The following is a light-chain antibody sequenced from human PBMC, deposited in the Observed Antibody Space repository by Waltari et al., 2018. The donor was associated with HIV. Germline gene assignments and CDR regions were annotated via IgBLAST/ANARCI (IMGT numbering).Light chain of an antibody. CDR2: EVT. Sequence: QSALTQPPSASGSPGQSVTISCTGTSNDVGASDYVHWYPQHPGRAPDLLIYEVTKRPSGVPDRFSGSKSGNTASLTVSGLQAEDDGHYYCTSYVDNYVVFFGGGTKLTVL. CDR1: SNDVGASDY. CDR3: TSYVDNYVVF. V-gene: IGLV2-8*01. J-gene: IGLJ2*01.